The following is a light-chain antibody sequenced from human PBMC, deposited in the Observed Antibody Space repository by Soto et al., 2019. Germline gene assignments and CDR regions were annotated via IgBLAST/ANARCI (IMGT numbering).Light chain of an antibody. CDR3: KQADSFPLT. Sequence: EIVMTHSPASLSVSPGERATLSCRASQSVSSGYLAWYQQKPGQAPRLLIYGASTRATGITDRFSGSGYGTDFAIPICSLQAEDFTTYCCKQADSFPLTFGGGTK. J-gene: IGKJ4*01. V-gene: IGKV3D-7*01. CDR2: GAS. CDR1: QSVSSGY.